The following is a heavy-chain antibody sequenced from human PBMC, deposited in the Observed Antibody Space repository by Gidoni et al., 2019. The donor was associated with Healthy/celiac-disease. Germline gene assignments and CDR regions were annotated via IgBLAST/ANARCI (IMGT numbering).Heavy chain of an antibody. Sequence: QVQLQQWGAGLLKPSETLSLTCAVYGGSFSGYYWSWIRQPPGKGLEWIGEINHSGSTNYNPSLKSRVTISVDTSKNQFSLKLSSVTAADTAVYYCARGPIGQWLVHGWFDPWGQGTLVTVSS. CDR3: ARGPIGQWLVHGWFDP. J-gene: IGHJ5*02. CDR1: GGSFSGYY. V-gene: IGHV4-34*01. D-gene: IGHD6-19*01. CDR2: INHSGST.